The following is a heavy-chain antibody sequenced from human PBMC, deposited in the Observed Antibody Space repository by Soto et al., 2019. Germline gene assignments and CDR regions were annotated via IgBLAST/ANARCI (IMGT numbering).Heavy chain of an antibody. J-gene: IGHJ4*02. CDR1: GFTFSTCS. Sequence: EVQLVESGGGLVQPGGSLRLSCAASGFTFSTCSMNWVRQAPGQGLEWVSYIGSSSSRSIYYADSVKGRFTISRDNAKNTLYLQMNMLSAEDTAVYYCARDLVDDRPRGESDYWGQGTLVTVSS. V-gene: IGHV3-48*01. D-gene: IGHD2-21*01. CDR3: ARDLVDDRPRGESDY. CDR2: IGSSSSRSI.